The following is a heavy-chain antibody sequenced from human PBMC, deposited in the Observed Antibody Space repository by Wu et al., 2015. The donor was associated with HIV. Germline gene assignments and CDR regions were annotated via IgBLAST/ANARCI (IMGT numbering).Heavy chain of an antibody. J-gene: IGHJ3*02. CDR3: ARGAPCGGDCYDAFDI. CDR2: MNPNSGNT. V-gene: IGHV1-8*01. Sequence: QVQLVQSGAEVKKPGASVKVSCKASGYTFTSYDINWVRQATGQGLEWMGWMNPNSGNTGYAQKFQGRVTMTRNTSISTAYMELSSLRSEDTAVYYCARGAPCGGDCYDAFDIWGQGTMVTVSS. CDR1: GYTFTSYD. D-gene: IGHD2-21*02.